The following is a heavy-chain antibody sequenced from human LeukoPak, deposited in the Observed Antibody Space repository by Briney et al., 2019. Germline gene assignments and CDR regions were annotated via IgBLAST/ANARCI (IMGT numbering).Heavy chain of an antibody. Sequence: GESLQISCQGSGSSFTTYWIGWVRQLPGKGLEWMGIIYPGDSDTRYSPSFQGQVTISADKSISTAYLQWSSLKASDTAMYYCARHGNSYFDYWGQGTLVTVSS. CDR3: ARHGNSYFDY. V-gene: IGHV5-51*01. CDR1: GSSFTTYW. J-gene: IGHJ4*02. D-gene: IGHD4-23*01. CDR2: IYPGDSDT.